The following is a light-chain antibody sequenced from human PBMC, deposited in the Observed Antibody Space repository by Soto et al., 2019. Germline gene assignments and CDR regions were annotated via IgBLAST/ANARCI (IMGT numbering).Light chain of an antibody. CDR1: QAVNTRY. CDR3: QQYDDSDRYI. J-gene: IGKJ2*01. CDR2: ATS. Sequence: EIVLTQSPGTLSWSPGERATLTCRASQAVNTRYSAWYQQKPGQAPRLLIYATSSRATGIPDRFSGSGSGTDFILTISRLEPADFAVYYCQQYDDSDRYIFGQGTNLEIK. V-gene: IGKV3-20*01.